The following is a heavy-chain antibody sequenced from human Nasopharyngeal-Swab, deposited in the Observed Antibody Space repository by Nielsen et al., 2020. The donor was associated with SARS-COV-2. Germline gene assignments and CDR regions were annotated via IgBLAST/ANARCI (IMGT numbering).Heavy chain of an antibody. CDR1: GGSISSYY. V-gene: IGHV4-4*07. CDR2: IYTSGST. CDR3: ARDSSSWYPNAPFDY. Sequence: SETLSLTCTVSGGSISSYYWSWIRQPAGEGLEWIGRIYTSGSTNYNPSLKSRVTMSVDTSKNQFSLKLSPVTAADTAVYYCARDSSSWYPNAPFDYWGQGTLVTVSS. D-gene: IGHD6-13*01. J-gene: IGHJ4*02.